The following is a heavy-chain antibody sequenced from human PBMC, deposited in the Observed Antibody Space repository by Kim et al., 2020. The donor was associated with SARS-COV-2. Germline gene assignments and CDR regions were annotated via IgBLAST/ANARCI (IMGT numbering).Heavy chain of an antibody. D-gene: IGHD3-10*01. CDR3: TRDGWLWFGELNPHGMDV. J-gene: IGHJ6*02. CDR1: GFTFGDYA. V-gene: IGHV3-49*04. CDR2: IRSKAYGGTT. Sequence: GGSLRLSCTASGFTFGDYAMSWVRQAPGKGLEWVGFIRSKAYGGTTEYAASVKGRFTISRDDSKSIAYLQMNSLKTEDTAVYYCTRDGWLWFGELNPHGMDVWGQGTTVTVSS.